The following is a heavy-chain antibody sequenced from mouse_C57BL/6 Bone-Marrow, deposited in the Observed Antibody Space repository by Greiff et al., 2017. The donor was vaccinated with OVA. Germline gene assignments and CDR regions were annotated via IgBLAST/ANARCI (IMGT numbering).Heavy chain of an antibody. CDR1: GYTFTDHI. V-gene: IGHV1-11*01. CDR3: GRGDYDYDGCARDY. CDR2: IYPVSGET. D-gene: IGHD2-4*01. Sequence: LMESGAELASPGASVTLSCKASGYTFTDHIMNWVKKRPGQGLEWIGRIYPVSGETNYNQKFMGKATFSVDRSSSTVYMVLNSLTSEDPAVYYCGRGDYDYDGCARDYWGQGTSVTVSS. J-gene: IGHJ4*01.